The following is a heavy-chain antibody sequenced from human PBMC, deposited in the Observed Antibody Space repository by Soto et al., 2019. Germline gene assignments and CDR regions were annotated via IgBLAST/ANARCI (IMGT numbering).Heavy chain of an antibody. CDR3: ARNLTLNCLDV. Sequence: SETLSLTCSVSGGSVSSNNWWSWVRQPPGKGLEWIGEIYHGGNTNYNPSLKSRVTISVDRSKNQFSLKLNSVTAADTAVYYCARNLTLNCLDVWGQGTTVTVSS. V-gene: IGHV4-4*02. CDR2: IYHGGNT. J-gene: IGHJ6*02. D-gene: IGHD3-9*01. CDR1: GGSVSSNNW.